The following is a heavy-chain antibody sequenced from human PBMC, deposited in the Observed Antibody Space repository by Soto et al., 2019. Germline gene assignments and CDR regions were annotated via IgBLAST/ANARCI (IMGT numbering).Heavy chain of an antibody. D-gene: IGHD4-17*01. J-gene: IGHJ3*01. V-gene: IGHV4-59*01. CDR1: SGSIINYY. CDR3: ARRLTLATTTGDAFDL. Sequence: QVQLQESGPGLVKPSETLSLTCTVSSGSIINYYWSWIRQPPGKGLEWIGFIYYSWSTNYNSFLKSRVTMSVDMSRQQLSLKLNSVTAADTAVYSCARRLTLATTTGDAFDLWGQGTMVTVSS. CDR2: IYYSWST.